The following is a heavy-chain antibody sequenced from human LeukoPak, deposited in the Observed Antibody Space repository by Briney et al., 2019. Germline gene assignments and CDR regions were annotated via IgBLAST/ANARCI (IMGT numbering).Heavy chain of an antibody. V-gene: IGHV1-8*01. Sequence: ASVKVSCKASGYTFTSYDINWVRQATGQGLEWMGWMNPNSGNTGYAQKFQGRVTMTRNTSISTAYMELSSLRSEDTAVYYCARGVDSYGYDYGMDVWGQGTTVTVSS. CDR3: ARGVDSYGYDYGMDV. J-gene: IGHJ6*02. D-gene: IGHD5-18*01. CDR1: GYTFTSYD. CDR2: MNPNSGNT.